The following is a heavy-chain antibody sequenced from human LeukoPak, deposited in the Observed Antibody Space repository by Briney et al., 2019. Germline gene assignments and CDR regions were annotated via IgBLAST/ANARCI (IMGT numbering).Heavy chain of an antibody. J-gene: IGHJ4*02. Sequence: GGSLRLSCAASGFTVSSNYMSWVRQAPGKGLEWVSVIYSGGSTYYAGSVKGRFTISRDNSKNTLYLQMNSLRAEDTAVYYCARSRRQWLDFDYWGQGTLVTVSS. CDR2: IYSGGST. V-gene: IGHV3-53*01. D-gene: IGHD6-19*01. CDR3: ARSRRQWLDFDY. CDR1: GFTVSSNY.